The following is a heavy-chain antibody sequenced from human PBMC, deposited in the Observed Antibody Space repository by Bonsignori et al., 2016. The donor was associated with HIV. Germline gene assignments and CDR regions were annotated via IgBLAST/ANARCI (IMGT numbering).Heavy chain of an antibody. V-gene: IGHV1-69*06. Sequence: WVRQAPGQGLEWMGGIIPIFGTANYAQKFQGRVTLTADKSTSTAFMELSSLKSDDTAVYYCTTLNPSYWGQGTLVTVSS. D-gene: IGHD1-14*01. CDR2: IIPIFGTA. J-gene: IGHJ4*02. CDR3: TTLNPSY.